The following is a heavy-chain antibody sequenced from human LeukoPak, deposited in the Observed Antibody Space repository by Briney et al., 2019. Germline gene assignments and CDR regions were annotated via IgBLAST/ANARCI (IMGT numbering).Heavy chain of an antibody. V-gene: IGHV1-46*01. CDR2: INPSVGST. Sequence: ASVKVSCKASGYTFTSYGISWVRQAPGQGLEWMGVINPSVGSTTYAQKFQGGVTMTRDTSTSTVYMELSSLRSEDTALYYCAKDTRAIVGSAHNAFDIWGQGTMVTVSS. CDR3: AKDTRAIVGSAHNAFDI. CDR1: GYTFTSYG. J-gene: IGHJ3*02. D-gene: IGHD1-26*01.